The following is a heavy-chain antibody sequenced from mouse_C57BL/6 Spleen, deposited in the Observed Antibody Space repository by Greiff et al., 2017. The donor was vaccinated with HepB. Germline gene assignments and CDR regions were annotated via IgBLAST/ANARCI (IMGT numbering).Heavy chain of an antibody. V-gene: IGHV14-3*01. Sequence: EVKLVESVAELVRPGASVKLSCTASGFNIKNTYMHWVKQRPEQGLEWIGRIDPANGNTKYAPKFQGKATITADTSSNTAYLQLSSLTSEDTAIYYCALYYDYDEGFAYWGQGTLVTVSA. J-gene: IGHJ3*01. CDR1: GFNIKNTY. CDR2: IDPANGNT. CDR3: ALYYDYDEGFAY. D-gene: IGHD2-4*01.